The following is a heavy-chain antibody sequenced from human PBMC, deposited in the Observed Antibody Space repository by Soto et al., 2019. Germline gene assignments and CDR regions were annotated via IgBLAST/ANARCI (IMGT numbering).Heavy chain of an antibody. V-gene: IGHV3-23*01. CDR2: ISGSGDGT. Sequence: GGSLRLSCAASGFTFSSFALSWVRQAPGMGLEWVSAISGSGDGTDYADSVKGRFTISRDNSKNTLYLQMNSLRAEDTAVYYCAGPGYSSQDYWGQGALVTVSS. CDR1: GFTFSSFA. CDR3: AGPGYSSQDY. D-gene: IGHD5-18*01. J-gene: IGHJ4*02.